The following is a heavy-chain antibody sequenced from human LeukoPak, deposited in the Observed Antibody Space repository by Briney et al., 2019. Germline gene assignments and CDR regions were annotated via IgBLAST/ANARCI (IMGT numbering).Heavy chain of an antibody. CDR3: ARDRDYSNTERGFGY. CDR2: INPNSGET. J-gene: IGHJ4*02. D-gene: IGHD4-11*01. Sequence: ASVKVSCKTSGYTFTDYYIHWARQAPGQGLEWMGWINPNSGETNSAQKFQGRVTKTGDTSISTAYMELRRVTSDDTAVYYCARDRDYSNTERGFGYWGQGTLVTVSS. V-gene: IGHV1-2*02. CDR1: GYTFTDYY.